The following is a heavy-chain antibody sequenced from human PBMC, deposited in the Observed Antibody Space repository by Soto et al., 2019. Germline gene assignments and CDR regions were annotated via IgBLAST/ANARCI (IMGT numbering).Heavy chain of an antibody. CDR2: INHSGST. CDR1: GGSFNGYY. D-gene: IGHD3-10*01. CDR3: ARGPPPCSMVRGVMCDS. J-gene: IGHJ6*02. V-gene: IGHV4-34*01. Sequence: SETLSLTCGVYGGSFNGYYWSWFRQPPGTGLEWIGEINHSGSTHYNPPLKSRVTISVDTSKNQFSLKLSSVTAADTAVYYCARGPPPCSMVRGVMCDSWSQGTTVTAYS.